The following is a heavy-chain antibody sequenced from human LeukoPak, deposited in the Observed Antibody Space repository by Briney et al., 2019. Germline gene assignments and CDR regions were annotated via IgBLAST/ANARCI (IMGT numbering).Heavy chain of an antibody. CDR3: TRDSYCSSTSCYRGHFDS. Sequence: GGSLRLSCAASGFTFSIYSMNSVRQAPAKGLEWVSTISTSSTYIDYADSMKGRFTISRDNAKKSLYLQMNSLRAEDTAVYYCTRDSYCSSTSCYRGHFDSWGQGTLVTVSS. CDR1: GFTFSIYS. J-gene: IGHJ4*02. D-gene: IGHD2-2*01. V-gene: IGHV3-21*01. CDR2: ISTSSTYI.